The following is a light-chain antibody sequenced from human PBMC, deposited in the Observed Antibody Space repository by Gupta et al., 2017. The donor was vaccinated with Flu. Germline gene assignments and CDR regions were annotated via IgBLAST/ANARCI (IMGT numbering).Light chain of an antibody. Sequence: NFMLTQPHSVSESPGKTVTISCTRRSGSLASNYVQRYHQRPASAPTTLIWYDNKRRSGVPARFSCATDCASTAALTTISGLEAEDEAYYYHQSDDSSNYVVFGGGTKLTVL. V-gene: IGLV6-57*03. J-gene: IGLJ2*01. CDR1: SGSLASNY. CDR3: QSDDSSNYVV. CDR2: YDN.